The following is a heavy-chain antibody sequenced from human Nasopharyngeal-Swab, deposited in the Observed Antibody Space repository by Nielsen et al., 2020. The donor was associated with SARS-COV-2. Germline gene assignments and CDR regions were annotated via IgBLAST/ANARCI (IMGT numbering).Heavy chain of an antibody. CDR2: ISAYNGNT. V-gene: IGHV1-18*01. Sequence: ASVKVSCKASGYNFTSYGISWVRQAPGQGLEWMGWISAYNGNTNYAQKLQGRVNMTTDTSPSTAYMELRSLRSDDTAVYYCARAICSSTSCYHYYMDVWGKGTTVTVSS. CDR3: ARAICSSTSCYHYYMDV. D-gene: IGHD2-2*01. CDR1: GYNFTSYG. J-gene: IGHJ6*03.